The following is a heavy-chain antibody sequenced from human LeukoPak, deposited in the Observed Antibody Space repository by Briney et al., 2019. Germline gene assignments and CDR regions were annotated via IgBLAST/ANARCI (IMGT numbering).Heavy chain of an antibody. D-gene: IGHD1-7*01. CDR3: ARRSPFDDWNYDY. V-gene: IGHV4-59*12. CDR1: GGSISNYY. J-gene: IGHJ4*02. Sequence: PSETLSLTCTVSGGSISNYYWSWIRQPPGKGLEWIGNIYYSGSTNYNPSLKSRVTMSVDTSRSRFSLNLNSVTAADTAMYYCARRSPFDDWNYDYWGQGALVTVSS. CDR2: IYYSGST.